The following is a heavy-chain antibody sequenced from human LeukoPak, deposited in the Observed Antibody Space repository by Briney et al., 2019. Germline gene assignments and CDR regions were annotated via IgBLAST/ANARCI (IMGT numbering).Heavy chain of an antibody. V-gene: IGHV1-46*01. CDR1: GYTFTSYY. CDR2: INPSGGST. Sequence: VSVKVSCKASGYTFTSYYMHWVRQAPGQGLEWMGIINPSGGSTSYAQKFQGRVTMTRDTSTSTVYMELSSLRSEDTAVYYCARDKLRFLEWLSSIVNYGMDVWGQGTTVTVSS. J-gene: IGHJ6*02. D-gene: IGHD3-3*01. CDR3: ARDKLRFLEWLSSIVNYGMDV.